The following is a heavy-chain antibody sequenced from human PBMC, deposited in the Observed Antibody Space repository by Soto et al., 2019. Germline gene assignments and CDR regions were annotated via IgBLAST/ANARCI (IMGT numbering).Heavy chain of an antibody. CDR1: GYSFTSCW. CDR2: IYPGDSDT. V-gene: IGHV5-51*01. Sequence: GESLKISCKGSGYSFTSCWIGWVRQMPGKGLEWMGIIYPGDSDTRYSPSFQGQVTISADKSISTAYLQWSSLKASDTAMYYCAGPSTPDSSGYYYYYWGQGTLVTVSS. J-gene: IGHJ4*02. CDR3: AGPSTPDSSGYYYYY. D-gene: IGHD3-22*01.